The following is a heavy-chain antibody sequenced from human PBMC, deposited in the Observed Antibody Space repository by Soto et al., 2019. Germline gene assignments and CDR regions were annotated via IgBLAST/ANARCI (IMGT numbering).Heavy chain of an antibody. D-gene: IGHD3-22*01. CDR3: ARGDSSGLEEF. CDR1: GYSFTSYW. J-gene: IGHJ4*02. Sequence: PGESLKISCKGYGYSFTSYWIVWVRQMPAKGLEWMGIIYPGDSDTRYSPSFQGQVSISADKSINTAYLQWSSLKASDTAIYYCARGDSSGLEEFWGRGTPVTVSS. CDR2: IYPGDSDT. V-gene: IGHV5-51*01.